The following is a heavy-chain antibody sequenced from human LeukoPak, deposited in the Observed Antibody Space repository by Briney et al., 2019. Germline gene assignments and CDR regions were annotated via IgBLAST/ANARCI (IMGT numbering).Heavy chain of an antibody. CDR1: GDSISSNHYF. Sequence: SETLPLTCTVSGDSISSNHYFWGWIRQPPGKGLEWIGSIDYSWSAYYNPSLKSRVTISIDTSKNQFSLKLNSVTAADTAMYYCARATYSGYDFGYWGRGTLVTVSS. CDR2: IDYSWSA. V-gene: IGHV4-39*07. D-gene: IGHD5-12*01. CDR3: ARATYSGYDFGY. J-gene: IGHJ4*02.